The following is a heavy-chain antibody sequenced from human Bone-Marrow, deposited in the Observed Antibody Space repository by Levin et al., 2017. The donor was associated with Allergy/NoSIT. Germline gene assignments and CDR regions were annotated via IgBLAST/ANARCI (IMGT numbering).Heavy chain of an antibody. CDR3: ATGGRHAYFQD. CDR1: GFTVTNKW. D-gene: IGHD4-23*01. J-gene: IGHJ1*01. V-gene: IGHV3-66*01. Sequence: PGGSLRLSCAASGFTVTNKWMAWVRQAPGKGLEWVSGDYSGGDTFYADSVKGRFSISKDTSKNMLYLQMDSLRVEDTAIYYCATGGRHAYFQDWGQGTLVTVSS. CDR2: DYSGGDT.